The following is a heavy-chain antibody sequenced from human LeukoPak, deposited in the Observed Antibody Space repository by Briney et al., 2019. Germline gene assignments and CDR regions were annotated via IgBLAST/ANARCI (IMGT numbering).Heavy chain of an antibody. Sequence: AGGSLRLSCAASGFTFNTYTMNWVRQAPGKGLEWVSSISSSSNHIYYADSVKGRFTISRDNAKNSLYLQMNSLRAEDTAVYYCARSMPERITIFGVVTADYYYYYMDVWGKGTTVTVSS. D-gene: IGHD3-3*01. J-gene: IGHJ6*03. CDR1: GFTFNTYT. V-gene: IGHV3-21*01. CDR3: ARSMPERITIFGVVTADYYYYYMDV. CDR2: ISSSSNHI.